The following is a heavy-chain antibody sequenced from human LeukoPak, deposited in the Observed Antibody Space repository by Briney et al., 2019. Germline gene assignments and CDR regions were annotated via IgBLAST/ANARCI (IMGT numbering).Heavy chain of an antibody. Sequence: GRCLRPSCPADGSTLTTNGVDWVSQAPGKRRGWGGCRWSHGINKEDADSVKGRVTTARDNSANMLYLHMISLRVDDTAMYSCSRNPAGNIGIFDYWGQGTLVTVSS. J-gene: IGHJ4*02. CDR1: GSTLTTNG. V-gene: IGHV3-33*01. D-gene: IGHD6-13*01. CDR3: SRNPAGNIGIFDY. CDR2: RWSHGINK.